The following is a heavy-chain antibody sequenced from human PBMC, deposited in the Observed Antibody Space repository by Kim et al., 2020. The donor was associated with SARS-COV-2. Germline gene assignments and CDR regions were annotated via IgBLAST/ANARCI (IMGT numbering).Heavy chain of an antibody. CDR3: AHLSPNWHHRGREYAFDI. Sequence: SGPTLVNPTQTLTLTCTFSGFSLSTSGVGVGWIRQPPGKALEWLALIYWDDDKRYSPSLKSRLTITKDTSKNQVVLTMTNMDPVDTATYYCAHLSPNWHHRGREYAFDIWGQGTMVTVSS. D-gene: IGHD1-1*01. V-gene: IGHV2-5*02. J-gene: IGHJ3*02. CDR1: GFSLSTSGVG. CDR2: IYWDDDK.